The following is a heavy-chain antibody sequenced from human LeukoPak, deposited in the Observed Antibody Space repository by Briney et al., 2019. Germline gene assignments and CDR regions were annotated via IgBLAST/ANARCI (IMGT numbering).Heavy chain of an antibody. D-gene: IGHD5-12*01. V-gene: IGHV3-30*04. J-gene: IGHJ6*02. CDR2: ISYDGSNK. Sequence: PGRSLRLSCAASGFTFSSYAMHWVRQAPGKGLEWVAGISYDGSNKYYADSVKGRFTLSRDNSQNTLYLQMNSLRAEDTAVYYCARGSGIVARTYYYYGMDVWGQGTTVTVSS. CDR1: GFTFSSYA. CDR3: ARGSGIVARTYYYYGMDV.